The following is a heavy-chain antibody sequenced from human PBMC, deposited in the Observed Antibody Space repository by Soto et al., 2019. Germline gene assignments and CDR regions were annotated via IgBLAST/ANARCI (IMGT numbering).Heavy chain of an antibody. V-gene: IGHV1-69*06. J-gene: IGHJ3*02. CDR2: IIPIFGTA. CDR1: GYTFTSYG. Sequence: ASVKVSCKASGYTFTSYGISLVRQAPGQGLEWMGGIIPIFGTANYAQKFQGRVTITADKSTSTAYMELSSLRSEDTAVYYCARDIGYYYDSSGYYYGAFDIWGQGTVVTVSS. D-gene: IGHD3-22*01. CDR3: ARDIGYYYDSSGYYYGAFDI.